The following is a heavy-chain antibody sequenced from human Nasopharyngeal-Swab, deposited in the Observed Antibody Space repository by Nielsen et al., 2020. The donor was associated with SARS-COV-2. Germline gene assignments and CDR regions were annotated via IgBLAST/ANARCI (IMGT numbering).Heavy chain of an antibody. CDR2: INGNSGII. V-gene: IGHV3-9*01. J-gene: IGHJ4*02. Sequence: SLKISCTASGFTFDDYAMHWVRQAPGKGLEWVSGINGNSGIIGYADSMKGRFTISRDNAKNSLYLQMNSLRAEDTAFYYCAKGRWGQQFFDYWGQGILATVSS. CDR1: GFTFDDYA. D-gene: IGHD5-24*01. CDR3: AKGRWGQQFFDY.